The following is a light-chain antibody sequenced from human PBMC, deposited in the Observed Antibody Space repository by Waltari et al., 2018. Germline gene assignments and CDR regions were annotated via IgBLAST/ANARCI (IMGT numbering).Light chain of an antibody. CDR3: QQRSNWPPMYT. CDR2: DAS. CDR1: QSVNTK. J-gene: IGKJ2*01. Sequence: EIVLTQSPATLSLSPGQGATLSCRASQSVNTKLAWYQQKPGQAPRLLIYDASNRATSIPGRFSGRGSGTDFTLTISSLEPEDFAVYYCQQRSNWPPMYTFGQGTKLEIK. V-gene: IGKV3-11*01.